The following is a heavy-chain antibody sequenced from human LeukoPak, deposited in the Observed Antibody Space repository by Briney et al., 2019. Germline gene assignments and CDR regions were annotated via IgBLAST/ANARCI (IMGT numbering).Heavy chain of an antibody. CDR3: ARLGYCSSGGCFSRGYFQD. CDR1: GYTFTTSR. D-gene: IGHD2-15*01. J-gene: IGHJ1*01. CDR2: IYPGDSDT. Sequence: GESLKISCKASGYTFTTSRIGWVRQMPGKGLEYMGIIYPGDSDTRYSPSFQGQVTISADKSISTAYMQWNSLKASNTAMYYCARLGYCSSGGCFSRGYFQDWGQGTLVTVSS. V-gene: IGHV5-51*01.